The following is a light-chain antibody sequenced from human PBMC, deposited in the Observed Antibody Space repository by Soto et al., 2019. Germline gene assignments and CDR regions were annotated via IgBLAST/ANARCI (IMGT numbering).Light chain of an antibody. Sequence: EIVMTQSPATLSVSPGERATLSCRASQSVSSNLAWYQQKPGQTPKLLIYVASTRATGIPARFSGSGSGTEFTLTISSLQSEDCAVYYCQQYNVCPLTFGGGTKVEFK. V-gene: IGKV3-15*01. CDR1: QSVSSN. J-gene: IGKJ4*01. CDR2: VAS. CDR3: QQYNVCPLT.